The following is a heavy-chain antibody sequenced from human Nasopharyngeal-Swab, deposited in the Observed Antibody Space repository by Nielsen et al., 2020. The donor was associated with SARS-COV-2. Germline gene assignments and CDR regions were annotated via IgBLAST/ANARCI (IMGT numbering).Heavy chain of an antibody. CDR2: IKSKTDGGTT. D-gene: IGHD5-18*01. CDR1: GFTFSNAW. V-gene: IGHV3-15*01. CDR3: TTDSVQLWFQYYYYYYGMDV. J-gene: IGHJ6*02. Sequence: GESLKISCAASGFTFSNAWMSWVRQAPGKGLEWVGRIKSKTDGGTTDYAAPVKGRFTISRDDSKNTLYLQMNSLKTEDTAVYYCTTDSVQLWFQYYYYYYGMDVWGQGTTVTVSS.